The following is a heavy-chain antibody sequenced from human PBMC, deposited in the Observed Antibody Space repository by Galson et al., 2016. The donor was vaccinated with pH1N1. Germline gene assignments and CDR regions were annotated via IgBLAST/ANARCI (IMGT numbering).Heavy chain of an antibody. Sequence: SLRLSCAASGFTFRSYAMSWVRQAPGKGLEWVSVIYSGGSSTYYADSVKGRFTMSRDNSKNTLYLQMNSLRAEDTAVYYCAKGGSSGWYVYHYYMDVWGKGTTVTVSS. V-gene: IGHV3-23*03. D-gene: IGHD6-13*01. J-gene: IGHJ6*03. CDR2: IYSGGSST. CDR1: GFTFRSYA. CDR3: AKGGSSGWYVYHYYMDV.